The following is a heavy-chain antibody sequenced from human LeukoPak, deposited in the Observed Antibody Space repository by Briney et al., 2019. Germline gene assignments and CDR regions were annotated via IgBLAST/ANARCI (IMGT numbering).Heavy chain of an antibody. V-gene: IGHV3-15*01. CDR2: IRGKADAGST. CDR1: GFTFSHAW. D-gene: IGHD3-22*01. J-gene: IGHJ4*02. CDR3: TTVYYYDSSGTVDY. Sequence: GGSLRLSCAASGFTFSHAWMSWVRQAPGKGLEWVGRIRGKADAGSTDYAAPLKGRFTISRDDSKNTLYLQMNSLKTEDTAVYYCTTVYYYDSSGTVDYWGQGTLVTVSS.